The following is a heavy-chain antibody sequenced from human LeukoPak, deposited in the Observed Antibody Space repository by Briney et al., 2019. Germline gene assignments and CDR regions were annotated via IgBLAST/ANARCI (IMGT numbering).Heavy chain of an antibody. D-gene: IGHD1-14*01. CDR3: ARGVEPLAANTLAY. CDR1: GFTVITND. J-gene: IGHJ4*02. V-gene: IGHV3-53*01. CDR2: LYSDGNT. Sequence: GGSLRLSCAASGFTVITNDMTWVRQAPGKGLEWVSVLYSDGNTKYADSVQGRFTISRDNSKDTLYLEMNSLSPDDTAVYYCARGVEPLAANTLAYWGQGTLVTVSS.